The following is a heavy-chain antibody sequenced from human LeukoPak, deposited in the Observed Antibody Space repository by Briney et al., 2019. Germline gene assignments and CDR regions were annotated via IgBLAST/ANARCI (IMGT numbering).Heavy chain of an antibody. CDR3: ASSEPPSGSYWSGGAFDI. CDR2: INPGAGNT. V-gene: IGHV1-46*01. CDR1: GYTFTTYY. D-gene: IGHD3-10*01. J-gene: IGHJ3*02. Sequence: GASVKVSCKASGYTFTTYYMHWVRQAPGQGLEWMGIINPGAGNTNYAQKFQGRVTMTRDTSTSTVYMELSSLRSEDTAVYYCASSEPPSGSYWSGGAFDIWGQGTMVTVSS.